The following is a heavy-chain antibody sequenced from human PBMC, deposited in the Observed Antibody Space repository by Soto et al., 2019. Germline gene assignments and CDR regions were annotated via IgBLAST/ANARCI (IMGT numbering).Heavy chain of an antibody. D-gene: IGHD2-15*01. Sequence: EVQLVESGGGLVKPGGSLRLSCAASGFTFSSYSMNWVRQAPGKGLEWVSSISSSSSYIYYADSVKGRFTISRDNAKNSLYLQMNSLIAEDTAVYYCARLGYCSGGSCYTGLYWGQGTLVTVSS. CDR1: GFTFSSYS. CDR2: ISSSSSYI. V-gene: IGHV3-21*01. CDR3: ARLGYCSGGSCYTGLY. J-gene: IGHJ4*02.